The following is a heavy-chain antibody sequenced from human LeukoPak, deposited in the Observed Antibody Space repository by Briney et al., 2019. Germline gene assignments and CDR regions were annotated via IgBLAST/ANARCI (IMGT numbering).Heavy chain of an antibody. J-gene: IGHJ4*02. Sequence: ASVKVSCKASGYTFTSYDINWVRQATGQGLEWMGWMNPNSGNTGYAQKFQGRVTMTRNTSISTAYMELSSLRSEDTAVYYCASGGSGSYPIDYWGQGTLVTVSS. V-gene: IGHV1-8*01. CDR3: ASGGSGSYPIDY. CDR2: MNPNSGNT. D-gene: IGHD3-10*01. CDR1: GYTFTSYD.